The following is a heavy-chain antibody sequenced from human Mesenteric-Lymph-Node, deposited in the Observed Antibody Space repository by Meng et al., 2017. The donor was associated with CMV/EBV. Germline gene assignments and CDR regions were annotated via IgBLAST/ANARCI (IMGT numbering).Heavy chain of an antibody. Sequence: KVSCKGSGYSFTSYWIGWVRQMPGKGLEWMGIIYPGDSDTRYSPSFQGQVTISADKSISTAYLQWSSLKASDTAMYYCARRGLKRAGGGYNLFDYWGQGTLVTVSS. CDR3: ARRGLKRAGGGYNLFDY. CDR1: GYSFTSYW. J-gene: IGHJ4*02. V-gene: IGHV5-51*01. CDR2: IYPGDSDT. D-gene: IGHD5-24*01.